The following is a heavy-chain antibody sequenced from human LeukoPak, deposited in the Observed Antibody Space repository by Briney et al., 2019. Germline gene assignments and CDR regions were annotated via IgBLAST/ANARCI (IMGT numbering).Heavy chain of an antibody. V-gene: IGHV1-2*02. CDR1: GYTFTSYG. Sequence: ASVKVSCKASGYTFTSYGISWVRQAPGQGLEWMGWINPSSGGTNYAQKLQGRVTMTRDTSISTAYMELSRLRSDDTAVYFCARGMATIRVDYWGQGTLVTVAS. D-gene: IGHD5-24*01. CDR3: ARGMATIRVDY. CDR2: INPSSGGT. J-gene: IGHJ4*02.